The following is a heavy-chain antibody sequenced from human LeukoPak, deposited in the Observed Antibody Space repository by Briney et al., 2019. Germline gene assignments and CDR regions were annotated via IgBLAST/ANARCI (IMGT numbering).Heavy chain of an antibody. V-gene: IGHV3-23*01. D-gene: IGHD6-6*01. CDR2: ISGSGGTT. CDR1: GFTFSSYA. Sequence: GGSLRLSCAASGFTFSSYAMSWVRQAPGKGLEWVSAISGSGGTTYYADSVKGRFTISRDNSKNTLYLQMNSLRAEDTAVYYCAKDPGRYSSSSGLLDYWGQGALVTVSS. CDR3: AKDPGRYSSSSGLLDY. J-gene: IGHJ4*02.